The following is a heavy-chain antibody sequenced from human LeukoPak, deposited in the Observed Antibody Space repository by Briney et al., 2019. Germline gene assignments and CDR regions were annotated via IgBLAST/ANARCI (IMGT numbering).Heavy chain of an antibody. CDR2: IRDDGTDK. CDR3: AKDRSYYGSGRDDY. J-gene: IGHJ4*02. V-gene: IGHV3-30*02. Sequence: PGGSLRLSCAASGFNFSNLGINWVRLAPGKGLEWVAFIRDDGTDKYYADFVKGRFTISRDNSKNTLYLQMNSLRAEDTAVYYCAKDRSYYGSGRDDYWGQGTLVTVSS. D-gene: IGHD3-10*01. CDR1: GFNFSNLG.